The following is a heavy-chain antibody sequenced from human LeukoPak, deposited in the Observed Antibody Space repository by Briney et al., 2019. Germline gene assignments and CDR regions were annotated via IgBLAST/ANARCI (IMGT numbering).Heavy chain of an antibody. Sequence: GESLKISCKGSGYSFTSYWIGWVRQMPGKGLEWMGIIYPGDSDTRYSPSFQGQVTIPADKSISTAYLQWSSLKASDTAMYYCARLGTVVVIATHFDYWGQGTLVTVSS. J-gene: IGHJ4*02. V-gene: IGHV5-51*01. CDR1: GYSFTSYW. D-gene: IGHD2-21*01. CDR2: IYPGDSDT. CDR3: ARLGTVVVIATHFDY.